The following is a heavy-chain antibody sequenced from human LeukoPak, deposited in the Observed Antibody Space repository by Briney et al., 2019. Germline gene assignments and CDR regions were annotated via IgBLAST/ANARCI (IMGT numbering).Heavy chain of an antibody. CDR3: ARVAVVAATPDY. V-gene: IGHV3-11*01. CDR2: ISSSGSTI. J-gene: IGHJ4*02. CDR1: GGSMTTYY. Sequence: LSLTCTVSGGSMTTYYMSWIRQAPGKGLEWVSYISSSGSTIYYADSVKGRFTISRDNAKNSLYLQMNSLRAEDTAVYYCARVAVVAATPDYWGQGTLVTVSS. D-gene: IGHD2-15*01.